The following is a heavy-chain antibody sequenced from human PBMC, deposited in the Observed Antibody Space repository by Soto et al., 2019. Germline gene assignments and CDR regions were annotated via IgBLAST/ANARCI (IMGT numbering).Heavy chain of an antibody. J-gene: IGHJ4*01. CDR1: GYIFTSYY. CDR3: ARDDNGGLDY. D-gene: IGHD2-8*01. V-gene: IGHV1-46*01. CDR2: INPSGGST. Sequence: QVQLVQSGAEVKKPGASVNVSCKASGYIFTSYYMHWVRQAPGQGLEWMGFINPSGGSTSYAQKFKDRVTMTRDTAPGTVYMELSSLRSEDTAVYYWARDDNGGLDYWGHGTVVAVSS.